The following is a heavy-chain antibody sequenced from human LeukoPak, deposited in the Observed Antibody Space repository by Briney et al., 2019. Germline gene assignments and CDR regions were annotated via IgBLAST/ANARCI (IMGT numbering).Heavy chain of an antibody. Sequence: SETLSLTCTVSGGSISSYYWSWIRQPPGKGLEWIGYIYYSGSTNYNPSLKSRVTISVDTSKNQFSLKLSSVTAADAAVYYCARGGKLARWFDPWGQGTLVTVSS. J-gene: IGHJ5*02. CDR1: GGSISSYY. D-gene: IGHD6-6*01. V-gene: IGHV4-59*01. CDR3: ARGGKLARWFDP. CDR2: IYYSGST.